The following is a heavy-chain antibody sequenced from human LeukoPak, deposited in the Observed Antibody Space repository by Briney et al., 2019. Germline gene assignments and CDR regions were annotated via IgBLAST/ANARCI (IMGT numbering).Heavy chain of an antibody. Sequence: GSLRLSCAASGFTFSSYGMHWVRQAPGKGLEWVAFIRYDGSNKYYADSVKGRFTISRDNSKNTLYLQMNSLRAEDTAVYYCAKTSALLFYGSWSYPNPPYYYYYYMDVWGKGTTVTISS. CDR2: IRYDGSNK. D-gene: IGHD3-10*01. CDR3: AKTSALLFYGSWSYPNPPYYYYYYMDV. V-gene: IGHV3-30*02. J-gene: IGHJ6*03. CDR1: GFTFSSYG.